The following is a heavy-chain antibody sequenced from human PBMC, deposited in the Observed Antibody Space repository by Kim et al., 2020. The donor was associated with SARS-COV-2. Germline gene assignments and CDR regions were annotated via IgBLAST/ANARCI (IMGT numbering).Heavy chain of an antibody. Sequence: GGSLRLSCAASGFSSSSFAMHWVRPAPGKGLEWVAVMSPDASNQYFADSVKGRFTISRDNSKSRLYLQLNSLRDEDTAVYYCARDEAHMITFGGVMVDWGQGTLVTVSS. J-gene: IGHJ4*02. CDR3: ARDEAHMITFGGVMVD. V-gene: IGHV3-30*04. CDR1: GFSSSSFA. CDR2: MSPDASNQ. D-gene: IGHD3-16*01.